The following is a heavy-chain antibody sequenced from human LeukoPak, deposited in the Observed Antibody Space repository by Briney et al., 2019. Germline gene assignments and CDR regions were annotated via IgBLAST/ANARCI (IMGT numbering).Heavy chain of an antibody. CDR2: INAGNGNT. Sequence: ASVKVSCKASGYTFTGYYMHWVRQAPGQRLEWMGWINAGNGNTKYSQEFQGRVTITRDTSASTAYMELSSLRSEDMAVYYCARGGPVSYYDFWSGYYIAANYFDYWGQGTLVTVSS. CDR1: GYTFTGYY. J-gene: IGHJ4*02. D-gene: IGHD3-3*01. CDR3: ARGGPVSYYDFWSGYYIAANYFDY. V-gene: IGHV1-3*03.